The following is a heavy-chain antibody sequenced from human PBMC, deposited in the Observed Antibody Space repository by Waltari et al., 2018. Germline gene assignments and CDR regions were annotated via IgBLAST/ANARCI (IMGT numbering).Heavy chain of an antibody. V-gene: IGHV3-23*01. D-gene: IGHD3-9*01. CDR2: ISGSGRDK. CDR1: GFPFSDYA. Sequence: EVELLDSGGGLVQPGGSLRLSCAASGFPFSDYAMAWFRQAPGEGLEWVSAISGSGRDKYYTDSVKGRFTISRDNSQNMLYLQMHSLRAEDTAVYYCAKGHTGFYVNFFGPWGQGSLVTVSS. CDR3: AKGHTGFYVNFFGP. J-gene: IGHJ5*02.